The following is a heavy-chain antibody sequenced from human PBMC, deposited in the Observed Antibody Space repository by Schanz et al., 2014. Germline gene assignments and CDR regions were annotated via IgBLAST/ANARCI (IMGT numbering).Heavy chain of an antibody. CDR3: ARKVVATIGGYYDN. D-gene: IGHD5-12*01. CDR2: INSVGSNT. J-gene: IGHJ4*02. Sequence: EVQLVQSGGGLVQPGGSLRLSCAASGFTFSSHWMHWVRQDPGKGLVWVARINSVGSNTDYADSVTGRFTISRDNAKNTLYPQMNSLRAEDTAVYYCARKVVATIGGYYDNWGQGTLVIVSS. CDR1: GFTFSSHW. V-gene: IGHV3-74*01.